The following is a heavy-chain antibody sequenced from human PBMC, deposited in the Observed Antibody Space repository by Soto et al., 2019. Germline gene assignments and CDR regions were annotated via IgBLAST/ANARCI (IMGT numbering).Heavy chain of an antibody. J-gene: IGHJ2*01. V-gene: IGHV1-69*04. CDR2: IIPILGIA. Sequence: KRRGASVKVSCKASGGTFSSYTISWVRQAPGQGLEWMGRIIPILGIANYAQKFQGRVTITADKSASTAYMELSSLRSEDTAVYYCARDAIVATSEEDYWYFDLWGRGTLVTVSS. D-gene: IGHD5-12*01. CDR3: ARDAIVATSEEDYWYFDL. CDR1: GGTFSSYT.